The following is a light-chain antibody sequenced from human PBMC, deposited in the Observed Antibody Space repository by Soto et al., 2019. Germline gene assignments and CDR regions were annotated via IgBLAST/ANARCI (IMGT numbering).Light chain of an antibody. Sequence: EIVMTQSPATLSVSPGEGVTLSWRASQSVSSNLAWYQQRPGQAPRLLTYGASTRATGIPARFSGSGSGTEFTLTISSLQSEDFAVYYCQQYNNWPPITFGQGTRLEIK. J-gene: IGKJ5*01. CDR3: QQYNNWPPIT. V-gene: IGKV3-15*01. CDR2: GAS. CDR1: QSVSSN.